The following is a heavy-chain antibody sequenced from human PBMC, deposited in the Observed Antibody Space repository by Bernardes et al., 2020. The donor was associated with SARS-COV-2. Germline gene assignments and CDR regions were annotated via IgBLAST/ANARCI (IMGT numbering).Heavy chain of an antibody. CDR2: ISGSGGSR. D-gene: IGHD3-16*01. Sequence: GGSLRLSCAASGFTFSSYAMSWVRQAPGKGLEWVSAISGSGGSRNYADSVKGRFTISRANSKNTLYLQMNILRAEDTAVYYCAKEGGEFDYWGQGALVTVSS. CDR3: AKEGGEFDY. J-gene: IGHJ4*02. CDR1: GFTFSSYA. V-gene: IGHV3-23*01.